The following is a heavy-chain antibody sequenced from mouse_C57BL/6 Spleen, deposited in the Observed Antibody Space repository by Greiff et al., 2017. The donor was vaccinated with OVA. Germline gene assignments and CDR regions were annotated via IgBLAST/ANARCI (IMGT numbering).Heavy chain of an antibody. CDR3: ARGGDGYPEGFAY. CDR2: IDPSDRYT. J-gene: IGHJ3*01. Sequence: QVQLQQPGAELVKPGASVKLSCKASGYTFTSYWMQWVKQRPGQGLEWIGEIDPSDRYTNYNQKFKCKATLTVDTSSSTAYMQLSSLKSEDSAVDYCARGGDGYPEGFAYWGQGTLVTVSA. CDR1: GYTFTSYW. V-gene: IGHV1-50*01. D-gene: IGHD2-3*01.